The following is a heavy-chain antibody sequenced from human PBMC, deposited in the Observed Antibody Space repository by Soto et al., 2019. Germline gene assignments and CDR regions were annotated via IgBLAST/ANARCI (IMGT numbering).Heavy chain of an antibody. CDR3: ARVTVAIPATTHYFAF. CDR2: FYYSGIT. D-gene: IGHD1-26*01. J-gene: IGHJ4*02. CDR1: GGYVISRDCY. V-gene: IGHV4-61*08. Sequence: PFVMQSHSYTVSGGYVISRDCYWSWIRQPPGKGPEWIGYFYYSGITNYNPSLKSRVTISADTSKNQFSLKLRSVTAADAAVYYFARVTVAIPATTHYFAFLGQGTPVPGSS.